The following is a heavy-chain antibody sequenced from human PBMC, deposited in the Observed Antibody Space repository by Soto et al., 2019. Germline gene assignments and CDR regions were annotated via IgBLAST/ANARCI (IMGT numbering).Heavy chain of an antibody. CDR2: IYPGDSDT. Sequence: PGESLKISCKGSGYSFTGCWIAWVRQVPGKGLEWMGVIYPGDSDTRYGPSFQGQVTISADNSISTAYLQWNSLKASDTAMYYCARPYCSGGTCYYSPFDYWGQGTLVTVSS. D-gene: IGHD2-15*01. CDR3: ARPYCSGGTCYYSPFDY. V-gene: IGHV5-51*01. J-gene: IGHJ4*02. CDR1: GYSFTGCW.